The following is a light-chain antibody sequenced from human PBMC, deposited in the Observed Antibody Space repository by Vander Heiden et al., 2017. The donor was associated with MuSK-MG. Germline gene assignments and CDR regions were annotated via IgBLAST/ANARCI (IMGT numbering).Light chain of an antibody. V-gene: IGLV3-25*03. Sequence: SYELTQPPSGLVPPGQTARTTCSGDALPRQYAYWYQQKPGQAQQVGKKKDNERPSGIPERFSCPSSGTIVTLRFSGVQAEDDADDYEHSEGNGGSYPWVFGGGTKLTVL. J-gene: IGLJ3*02. CDR3: HSEGNGGSYPWV. CDR2: KDN. CDR1: ALPRQY.